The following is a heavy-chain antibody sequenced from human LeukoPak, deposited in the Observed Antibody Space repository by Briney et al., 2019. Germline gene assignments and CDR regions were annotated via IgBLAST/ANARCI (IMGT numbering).Heavy chain of an antibody. Sequence: ASVKVSCKASGYTFTSYGISWVRQAPGQGLEWMGWISDYNGNTNYAQKLQGRVTMTTDTSTSTAYMELRSLRSDDTAVYYCARDGGRYCSGGSCYRAGAFDIWGQGTMVTVSS. CDR3: ARDGGRYCSGGSCYRAGAFDI. D-gene: IGHD2-15*01. J-gene: IGHJ3*02. CDR2: ISDYNGNT. CDR1: GYTFTSYG. V-gene: IGHV1-18*01.